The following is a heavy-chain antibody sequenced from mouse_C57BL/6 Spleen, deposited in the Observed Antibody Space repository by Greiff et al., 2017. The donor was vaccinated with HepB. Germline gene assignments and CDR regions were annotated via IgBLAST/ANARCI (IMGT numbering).Heavy chain of an antibody. CDR3: AREELRLRAMDY. D-gene: IGHD3-2*02. V-gene: IGHV1-82*01. J-gene: IGHJ4*01. CDR2: IYPGDGDT. Sequence: QVQLQHSGPELVKPGASVKISCKASGYAFSSSWMNWVKQRPGKGLEWIGRIYPGDGDTNYNGKFKGKATLTADKSSSTAYMQLSSLTSEDSAVYFCAREELRLRAMDYWGQGTSVTVSS. CDR1: GYAFSSSW.